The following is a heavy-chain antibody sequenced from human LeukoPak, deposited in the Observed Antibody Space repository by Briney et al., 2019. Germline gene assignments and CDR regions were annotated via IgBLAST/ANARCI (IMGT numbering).Heavy chain of an antibody. CDR3: ARCYCSSTSCYPDY. D-gene: IGHD2-2*01. V-gene: IGHV1-18*01. CDR2: ISAYNGNT. CDR1: GYTFTSYG. Sequence: ASVKVSCKASGYTFTSYGISWVRQAPGQGLEWMGWISAYNGNTNYAQKLQGRVIMTTDTSTSTAYMELRSLRSDDTAVYYCARCYCSSTSCYPDYWGQGTLVTVSS. J-gene: IGHJ4*02.